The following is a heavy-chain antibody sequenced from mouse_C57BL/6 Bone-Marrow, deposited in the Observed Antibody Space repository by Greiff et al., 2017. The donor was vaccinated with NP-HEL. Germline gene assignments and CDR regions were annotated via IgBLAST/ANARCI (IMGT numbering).Heavy chain of an antibody. V-gene: IGHV5-17*01. CDR3: ARTHGSSLYYFDY. CDR2: ISSGSSTI. CDR1: GFTFSDYG. D-gene: IGHD1-1*01. Sequence: EVMLVESGGGLVKPGGSLKLSCAASGFTFSDYGMHWVRQAPEKGLEWVAYISSGSSTIYYADTVKGRFTISRDNAKNTLFLQMTSLSSEDTAMYYCARTHGSSLYYFDYWGQGTTLTVSS. J-gene: IGHJ2*01.